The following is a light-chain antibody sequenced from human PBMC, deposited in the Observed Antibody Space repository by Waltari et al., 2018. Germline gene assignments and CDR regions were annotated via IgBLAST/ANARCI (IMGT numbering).Light chain of an antibody. CDR3: QQYDNWPPYT. CDR1: QSVSSN. Sequence: EVVLTQSPASLSVSPGERATLSCRASQSVSSNLAWYQQKPGQAPRLLIYGASTRVTGIPARFSGSGSGTEFTLTISSLQSDGFAVYYCQQYDNWPPYTFGQGTNLKIK. V-gene: IGKV3-15*01. J-gene: IGKJ2*01. CDR2: GAS.